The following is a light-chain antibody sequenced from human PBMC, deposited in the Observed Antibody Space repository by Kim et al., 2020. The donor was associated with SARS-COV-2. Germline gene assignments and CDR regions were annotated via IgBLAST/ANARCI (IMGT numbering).Light chain of an antibody. V-gene: IGKV3-15*01. CDR3: QQYHDWPPLT. CDR2: GAS. Sequence: EIVMTQSPVTLSVSPGESATLTCRASQSVSLNLAWYQQKSGQSPRLVIYGASTRATGVPARFSGSGSGTEFTLTISSLQSEDFAVYYCQQYHDWPPLTFGGGTKLEIK. CDR1: QSVSLN. J-gene: IGKJ4*01.